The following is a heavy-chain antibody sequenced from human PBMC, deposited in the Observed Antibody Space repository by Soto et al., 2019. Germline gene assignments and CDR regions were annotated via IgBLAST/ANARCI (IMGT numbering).Heavy chain of an antibody. Sequence: QVQLVQSGAEVKEPGASVKVSCKASGYTLTSYYIHWIRQAPGQGLEWMGIINPNGGSTNYAQSLNGRVTITRDTSTSTVYRDLSSLRSEDTAVYYCARGLASGDYWGQGTLVTVSS. J-gene: IGHJ4*02. CDR3: ARGLASGDY. D-gene: IGHD6-6*01. V-gene: IGHV1-46*03. CDR1: GYTLTSYY. CDR2: INPNGGST.